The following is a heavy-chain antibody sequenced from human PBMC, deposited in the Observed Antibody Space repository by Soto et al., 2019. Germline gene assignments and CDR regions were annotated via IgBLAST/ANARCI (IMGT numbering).Heavy chain of an antibody. J-gene: IGHJ6*02. CDR2: ISYDGSEK. CDR1: GFTFSSYG. Sequence: PGGSLRLSCAASGFTFSSYGMHWVRQAPGKGLEWVAVISYDGSEKYYVDSVKGRFTISRDNAKNSLYLQMNSLRAEDTAVYYCARDPNIVLVPAAIYYYYGMDVWGQGTTVTVSS. CDR3: ARDPNIVLVPAAIYYYYGMDV. V-gene: IGHV3-30*03. D-gene: IGHD2-2*01.